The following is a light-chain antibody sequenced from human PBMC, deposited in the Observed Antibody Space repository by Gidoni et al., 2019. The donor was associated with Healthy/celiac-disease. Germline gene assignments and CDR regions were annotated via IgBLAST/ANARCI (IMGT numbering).Light chain of an antibody. Sequence: EIVLTQSPATLSLSPGGRATLSCRASQSVSSYLAWYQQKPGQAPRLLIYDASNRATGIPARFSGSGSGTDFTLTISSLEPEDFAVYYCQQRSNWPFGGGTKVEIK. CDR2: DAS. V-gene: IGKV3-11*01. CDR1: QSVSSY. CDR3: QQRSNWP. J-gene: IGKJ4*01.